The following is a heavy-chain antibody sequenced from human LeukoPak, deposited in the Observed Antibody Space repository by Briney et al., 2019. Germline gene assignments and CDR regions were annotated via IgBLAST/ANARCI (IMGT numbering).Heavy chain of an antibody. D-gene: IGHD2/OR15-2a*01. Sequence: GGSLRLSCAASGFTFNNYYMSWVRQAPGKGLEWVANINQDGSAKHYIDSVKGRFTISRDNAKKSVHLQMDSLRAEDTAVYYCARSLWPEDFWGQGTLVTVSS. V-gene: IGHV3-7*01. CDR3: ARSLWPEDF. CDR1: GFTFNNYY. CDR2: INQDGSAK. J-gene: IGHJ4*02.